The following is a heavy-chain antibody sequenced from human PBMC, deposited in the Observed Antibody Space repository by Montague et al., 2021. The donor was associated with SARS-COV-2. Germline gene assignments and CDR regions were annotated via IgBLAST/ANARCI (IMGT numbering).Heavy chain of an antibody. CDR2: IHYSGST. CDR3: ARDGDSSSWYWFDP. D-gene: IGHD6-13*01. Sequence: SETLSLTCTVSGGSISSYFWSRIRQPPGKGLEWIRYIHYSGSTNYNPSLKSRVTISVDTSKNQFSLKLRSVTAADTAVYYCARDGDSSSWYWFDPWGQGTLVTVSS. CDR1: GGSISSYF. V-gene: IGHV4-59*13. J-gene: IGHJ5*02.